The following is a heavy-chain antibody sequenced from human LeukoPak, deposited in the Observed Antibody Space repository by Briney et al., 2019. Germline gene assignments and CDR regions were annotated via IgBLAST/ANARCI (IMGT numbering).Heavy chain of an antibody. D-gene: IGHD3-3*01. Sequence: GRSLRLSCAASGFTFSSYAMHWVRQAPGKGLEWVAVISYDGSNKYYADSVKGRFTISRDNSKNTLYLQMNSLRAEDTAVYYCXXDGGNYDFWSGYSYGMDVWGQGTTVTVSS. V-gene: IGHV3-30-3*01. CDR1: GFTFSSYA. J-gene: IGHJ6*02. CDR2: ISYDGSNK. CDR3: XXDGGNYDFWSGYSYGMDV.